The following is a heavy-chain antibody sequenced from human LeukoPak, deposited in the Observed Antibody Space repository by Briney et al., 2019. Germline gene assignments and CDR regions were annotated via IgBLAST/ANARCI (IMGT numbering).Heavy chain of an antibody. V-gene: IGHV3-48*01. CDR3: ARRYDFWSGYYTDYFDY. CDR1: GFTFSSYS. J-gene: IGHJ4*02. D-gene: IGHD3-3*01. CDR2: ISSSSTI. Sequence: GGSLRLSCAASGFTFSSYSMNWVRQAPGKGPEWVSYISSSSTIYYADSVKGRFTISRDNAKNSLYLQMNSLRAEDTAVYYCARRYDFWSGYYTDYFDYWGQGTLVTVSS.